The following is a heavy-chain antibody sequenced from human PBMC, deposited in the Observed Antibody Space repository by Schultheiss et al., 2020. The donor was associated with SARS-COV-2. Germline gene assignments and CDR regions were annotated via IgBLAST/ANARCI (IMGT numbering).Heavy chain of an antibody. Sequence: SETLSLTCTVSGGSISSGDYYWSWIRQPPGKGLEWIGYIYYSGSTNYNPSLKSRVTISVDTSKNQFSLKLSSVTAADTAVYYCARDYDILTGYYHTSYGMDVWGQGTTVTVSS. CDR1: GGSISSGDYY. V-gene: IGHV4-61*08. CDR2: IYYSGST. D-gene: IGHD3-9*01. CDR3: ARDYDILTGYYHTSYGMDV. J-gene: IGHJ6*02.